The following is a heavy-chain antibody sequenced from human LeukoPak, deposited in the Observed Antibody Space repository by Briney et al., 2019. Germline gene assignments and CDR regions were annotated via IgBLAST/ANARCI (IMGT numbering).Heavy chain of an antibody. CDR2: ISSSGSTI. CDR1: GFTFSSYE. Sequence: GGSLRLSCAASGFTFSSYEMNWVRQAPGKGLEWVSYISSSGSTIYYADSVKGRFTISRDNAKNSLYLQMNSLRAEDTAVYYCARSVTASYYYYGMDVWGQGTTVTVSS. D-gene: IGHD2-21*02. V-gene: IGHV3-48*03. CDR3: ARSVTASYYYYGMDV. J-gene: IGHJ6*02.